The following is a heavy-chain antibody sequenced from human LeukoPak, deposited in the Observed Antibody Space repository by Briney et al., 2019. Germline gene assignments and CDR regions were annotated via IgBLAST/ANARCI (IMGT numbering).Heavy chain of an antibody. CDR3: TRGAGGILFGT. CDR2: MNPNSGNT. CDR1: GYTFTSYD. J-gene: IGHJ5*02. V-gene: IGHV1-8*01. D-gene: IGHD6-13*01. Sequence: ASVKVSCKASGYTFTSYDFNWVRQAAGRGLEWLGWMNPNSGNTGYAQKFQGRVTMTRNTSISTAYMELSSLRSEDTAMYYCTRGAGGILFGTWGQGTLVTVSS.